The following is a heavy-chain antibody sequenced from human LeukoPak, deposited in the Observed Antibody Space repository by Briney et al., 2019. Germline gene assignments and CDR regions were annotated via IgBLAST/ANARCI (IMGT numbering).Heavy chain of an antibody. V-gene: IGHV3-30*18. CDR2: ISYDGSNK. CDR3: AKDKDYFDY. J-gene: IGHJ4*02. CDR1: GFTFSSYG. Sequence: GGSLRLSCAASGFTFSSYGMPWVRQAPGKGLEWVAVISYDGSNKYYADSVKGRFTISRDNSKNTLYLQMNSLRAEDTAVYYCAKDKDYFDYWGQRTLVTVSS.